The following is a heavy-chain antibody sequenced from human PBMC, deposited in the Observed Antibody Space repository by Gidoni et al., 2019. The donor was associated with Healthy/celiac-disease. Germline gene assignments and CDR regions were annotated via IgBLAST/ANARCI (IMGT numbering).Heavy chain of an antibody. Sequence: EVQLLESGGCCVQPGGSLRLSCAASGFTFSSYAMSWARQAPGKGLEWVSAISGGGGSTYYADSVEGRFTISRDNSKNTLYLKMNSLRAEDTAVYYCAKRLYSYGSSYFDYWGQGTLVTVSS. CDR3: AKRLYSYGSSYFDY. CDR2: ISGGGGST. CDR1: GFTFSSYA. J-gene: IGHJ4*02. D-gene: IGHD5-18*01. V-gene: IGHV3-23*01.